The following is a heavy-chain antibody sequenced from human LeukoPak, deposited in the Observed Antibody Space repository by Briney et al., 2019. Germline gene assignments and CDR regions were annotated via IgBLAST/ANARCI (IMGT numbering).Heavy chain of an antibody. J-gene: IGHJ6*04. D-gene: IGHD2-2*01. Sequence: SETLSLTCAVYGGSFSGYYWSWIRQPPGKGLEWIGEINHSGSTNYNPSLKSRVTISVDTSKNQFSLKLSSVTAADTSVYYCARGRYCSSTSCYGSYYYYYGMDVWGKGTTVTVSS. CDR2: INHSGST. CDR3: ARGRYCSSTSCYGSYYYYYGMDV. V-gene: IGHV4-34*01. CDR1: GGSFSGYY.